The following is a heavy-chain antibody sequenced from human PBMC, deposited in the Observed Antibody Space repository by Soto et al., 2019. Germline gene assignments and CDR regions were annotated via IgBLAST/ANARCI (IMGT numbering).Heavy chain of an antibody. CDR3: ASKGRYCTNGVCYFFYYYGMDV. V-gene: IGHV1-69*01. CDR2: IIPIFGTA. J-gene: IGHJ6*02. Sequence: QVQLVQYGAEVKKPGSSVKVSCKASGGTFSSYAISWVRQAPGQGLEWMGGIIPIFGTANYAQKFQGRVTITADESTSTAYMELSSLRSEDTAVYYCASKGRYCTNGVCYFFYYYGMDVWGQGTTVTVSS. CDR1: GGTFSSYA. D-gene: IGHD2-8*01.